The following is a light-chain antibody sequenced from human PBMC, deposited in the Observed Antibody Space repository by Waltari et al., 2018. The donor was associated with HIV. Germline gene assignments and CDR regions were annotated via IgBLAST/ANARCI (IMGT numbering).Light chain of an antibody. CDR3: LLSYGGVRV. V-gene: IGLV7-46*01. CDR2: DSE. J-gene: IGLJ2*01. Sequence: VVPQEPSLTVSPGDTVTLSCASFRGGVASRPFPYWFQLKPGQPPRTLIYDSEKRHPLTSGRFSGSLAGGRAILTLSGALPEDEAEYFCLLSYGGVRVFGGGTNLTV. CDR1: RGGVASRPF.